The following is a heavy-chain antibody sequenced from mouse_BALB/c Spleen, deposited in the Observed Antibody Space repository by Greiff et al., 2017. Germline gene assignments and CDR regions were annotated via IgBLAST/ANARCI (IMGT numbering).Heavy chain of an antibody. J-gene: IGHJ4*01. Sequence: EVHLVESGPELVKPGASVKISCKTSGYTFTEYTMHWVKQSHGKSLEWIGGINPNNGGTSYNQKFKGKATLTVDKSSSTAYMELRSLTSEDSAVYYCASRIYDGYTYYAMDYWGQGTSVTVSS. V-gene: IGHV1-18*01. CDR2: INPNNGGT. D-gene: IGHD2-3*01. CDR3: ASRIYDGYTYYAMDY. CDR1: GYTFTEYT.